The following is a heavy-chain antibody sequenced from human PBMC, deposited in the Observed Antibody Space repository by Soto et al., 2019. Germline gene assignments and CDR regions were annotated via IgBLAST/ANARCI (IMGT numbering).Heavy chain of an antibody. V-gene: IGHV4-4*07. Sequence: QVQLQESGPGLVKPSEPLSLTCSVSGGSIKSYWWSWIRQPAGKGLVWIGRVYSSGTTDYNPSLNSRATLSVERSKNQFSLKLSSVTATETAVYYCARDIGSYAYGEGYWGQGIKVTVSS. CDR2: VYSSGTT. D-gene: IGHD3-10*01. J-gene: IGHJ4*02. CDR1: GGSIKSYW. CDR3: ARDIGSYAYGEGY.